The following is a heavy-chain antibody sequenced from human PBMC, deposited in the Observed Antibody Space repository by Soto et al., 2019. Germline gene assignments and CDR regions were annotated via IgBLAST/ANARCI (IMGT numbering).Heavy chain of an antibody. CDR2: ISSSGGTI. CDR1: GFSFSDYE. D-gene: IGHD3-10*01. Sequence: GGSLRLSCAASGFSFSDYEMNWVRQTPGKGLEWLSYISSSGGTIKYADSVRGRFTISRDNAKNSLYLQMHSLRADDTAVYYCARDAFEIYYKFGLDVWGQGTPVTVSS. CDR3: ARDAFEIYYKFGLDV. V-gene: IGHV3-48*03. J-gene: IGHJ6*02.